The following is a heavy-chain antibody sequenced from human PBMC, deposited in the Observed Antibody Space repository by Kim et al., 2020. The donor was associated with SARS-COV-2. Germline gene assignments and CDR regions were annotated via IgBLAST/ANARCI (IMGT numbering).Heavy chain of an antibody. CDR1: GGSISSYY. J-gene: IGHJ4*02. D-gene: IGHD5-12*01. V-gene: IGHV4-59*01. CDR3: AGSYSGYDFLFDY. Sequence: SETLSLTCTVSGGSISSYYWSWIRKPPGKGLEWIGYIYYSGSTNYNPSLKSRVTISVDTSKNQFSLKLSSVTAADAAVYYCAGSYSGYDFLFDYWGQGALVAVSS. CDR2: IYYSGST.